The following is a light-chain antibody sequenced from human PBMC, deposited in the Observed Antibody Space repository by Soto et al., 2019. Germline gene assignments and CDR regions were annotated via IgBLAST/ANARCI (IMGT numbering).Light chain of an antibody. J-gene: IGKJ3*01. CDR1: QSVNSPS. Sequence: EIVLTQSPGTLSLSPGERATLSCGASQSVNSPSLAWYQQRPGQAPRLFIYDTSNRATGAPDRFSGSGSGTDFTLTISRLEPEVFAVYYCQHYGRSPGLFTFGPGTNVDIK. CDR2: DTS. V-gene: IGKV3-20*01. CDR3: QHYGRSPGLFT.